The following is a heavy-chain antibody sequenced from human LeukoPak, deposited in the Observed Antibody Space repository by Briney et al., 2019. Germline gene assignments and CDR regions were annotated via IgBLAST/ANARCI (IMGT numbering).Heavy chain of an antibody. V-gene: IGHV3-21*01. Sequence: GGSLRLSCAASGFTFSSYSMNWVRQAPGKGLEWVSSISSRSSYIDYADSLKGRFAISRDNAKNSLYLQMNSLRAEDTAVYYCARGKEPVAGSLSHFDYWGQGTLVTVSS. J-gene: IGHJ4*02. D-gene: IGHD6-19*01. CDR1: GFTFSSYS. CDR2: ISSRSSYI. CDR3: ARGKEPVAGSLSHFDY.